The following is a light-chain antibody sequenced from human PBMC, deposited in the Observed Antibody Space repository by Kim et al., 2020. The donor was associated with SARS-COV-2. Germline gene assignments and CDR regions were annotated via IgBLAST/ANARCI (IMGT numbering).Light chain of an antibody. Sequence: ASVGDRLTIPCRASRNVDTYLTWYQQKPGKAPTLLIFMASNLKSGVPSRFSGSGSGTEFTLTTSSLQPDDFATYYCHQYRSYPWTFGQGTKVDIK. J-gene: IGKJ1*01. CDR2: MAS. V-gene: IGKV1-5*03. CDR3: HQYRSYPWT. CDR1: RNVDTY.